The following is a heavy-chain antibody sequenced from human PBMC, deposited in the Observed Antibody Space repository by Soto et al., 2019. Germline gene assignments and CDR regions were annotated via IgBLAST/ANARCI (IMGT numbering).Heavy chain of an antibody. CDR2: IWYDGSNK. Sequence: QVQLVESGGGVVQPGRSLRLSCAASGFTFSSYGMHWVRQAPGKGLEWVAVIWYDGSNKYYADSVKGRFTISRDNSKNTLYLQMNSLRAEDTAVYYCARDLLLRGLATQRAIDYYYGMDVWGQGTTVTVSS. V-gene: IGHV3-33*01. D-gene: IGHD1-26*01. CDR1: GFTFSSYG. CDR3: ARDLLLRGLATQRAIDYYYGMDV. J-gene: IGHJ6*02.